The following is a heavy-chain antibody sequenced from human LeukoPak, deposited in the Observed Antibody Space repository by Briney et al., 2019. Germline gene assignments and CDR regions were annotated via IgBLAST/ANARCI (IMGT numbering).Heavy chain of an antibody. D-gene: IGHD4-23*01. J-gene: IGHJ4*02. CDR1: GFTFSSYW. CDR2: IKQDGSEK. CDR3: ARAIGKSEGY. V-gene: IGHV3-7*01. Sequence: PGGSLRLSCAASGFTFSSYWMTWVRQAPGKGLEWVANIKQDGSEKYYVDSVKGRFTISRDNAKSSLYLQMDSLRDEDTAVYYCARAIGKSEGYWGQGTLVTVSS.